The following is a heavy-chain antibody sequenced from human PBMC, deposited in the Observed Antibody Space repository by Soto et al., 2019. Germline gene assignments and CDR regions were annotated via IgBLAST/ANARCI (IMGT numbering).Heavy chain of an antibody. CDR2: LGTSGDT. Sequence: EMQLVESGGGLVQPGGSLKLSCVASGFSISSSDMHWVRQVMGKGLEWVSTLGTSGDTFYSGSVKGRFTISREDAKNSFHLQMNNLRAEDSAVYYCTRDRQIYRFYYYGMDVWGQGTAVTVS. D-gene: IGHD3-3*01. V-gene: IGHV3-13*01. J-gene: IGHJ6*02. CDR1: GFSISSSD. CDR3: TRDRQIYRFYYYGMDV.